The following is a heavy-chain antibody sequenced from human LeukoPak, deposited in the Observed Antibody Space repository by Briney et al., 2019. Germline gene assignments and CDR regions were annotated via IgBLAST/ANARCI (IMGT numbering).Heavy chain of an antibody. Sequence: PGGSLRLSCAASGFIFDSYNMNWVRQAPGKGLEWVSSISSSSSYIYYADSVKGRFTISRDNAKNSLYLQMNSLRAEDTAVYYCARDEETYYYGSGSIAWGQGTLVTVSS. V-gene: IGHV3-21*01. D-gene: IGHD3-10*01. CDR1: GFIFDSYN. J-gene: IGHJ4*02. CDR2: ISSSSSYI. CDR3: ARDEETYYYGSGSIA.